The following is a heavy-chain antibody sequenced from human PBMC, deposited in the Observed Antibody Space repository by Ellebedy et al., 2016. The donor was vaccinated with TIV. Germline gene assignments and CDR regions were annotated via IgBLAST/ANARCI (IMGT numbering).Heavy chain of an antibody. V-gene: IGHV3-13*01. D-gene: IGHD4-23*01. Sequence: GESLKISCAASGFTFSSYDMHWVRQATGKGLEWVSAIGTAGDTYYPGSVKGRFTISRENAKNSLYLQMNSLRAGDTAVYYCARVDYGGLKDWGQGTLVTVSS. CDR2: IGTAGDT. J-gene: IGHJ4*02. CDR3: ARVDYGGLKD. CDR1: GFTFSSYD.